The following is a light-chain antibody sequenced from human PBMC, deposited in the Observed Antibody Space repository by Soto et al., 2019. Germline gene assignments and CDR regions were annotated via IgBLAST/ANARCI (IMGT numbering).Light chain of an antibody. Sequence: DIQMTQSPSSLSASVGDRVTITCQASHDITIYLNWYQQRPGKAPKLLIYDASNLEAGVPSRFSGSASGPDFSFTTHRLQPEDIAPYYCQHYANLPLTFGGGTKVEIK. V-gene: IGKV1-33*01. CDR2: DAS. J-gene: IGKJ4*01. CDR3: QHYANLPLT. CDR1: HDITIY.